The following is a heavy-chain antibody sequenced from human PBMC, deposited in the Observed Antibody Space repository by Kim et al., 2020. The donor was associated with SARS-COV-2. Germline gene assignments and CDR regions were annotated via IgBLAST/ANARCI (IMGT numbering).Heavy chain of an antibody. Sequence: SETLSLTCTVSGGSISSSSYYWGWIRQPPGKGLEWIGSIYYSGSTYYNPSLKSRVTISVDTSKNQFSLKLSSVTATDTAVYYCARSPLVAAAHNWFDPWGQGTLVTVSS. V-gene: IGHV4-39*07. J-gene: IGHJ5*02. CDR2: IYYSGST. D-gene: IGHD6-13*01. CDR3: ARSPLVAAAHNWFDP. CDR1: GGSISSSSYY.